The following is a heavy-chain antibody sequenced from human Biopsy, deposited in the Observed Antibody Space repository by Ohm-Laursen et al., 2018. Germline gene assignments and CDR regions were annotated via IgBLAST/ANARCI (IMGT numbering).Heavy chain of an antibody. CDR2: IDGSGRSP. J-gene: IGHJ3*02. V-gene: IGHV3-23*01. Sequence: SLRLSCSASGFTFSSYGVAWVRQAPGKGLEWVSGIDGSGRSPSYADSVKDRFTIFRDNSKSTVYLQMNSLRAEDSAVYYCAHSMGRGYNMWGQGTMVTVSS. CDR1: GFTFSSYG. D-gene: IGHD3-10*01. CDR3: AHSMGRGYNM.